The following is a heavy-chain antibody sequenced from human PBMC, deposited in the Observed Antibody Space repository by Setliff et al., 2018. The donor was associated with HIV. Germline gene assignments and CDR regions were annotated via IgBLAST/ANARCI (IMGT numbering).Heavy chain of an antibody. CDR1: GYRFNTYG. V-gene: IGHV1-18*01. D-gene: IGHD3-22*01. J-gene: IGHJ1*01. Sequence: ASVKVSCKASGYRFNTYGISWVRQAPGQGLEWMGWISPYNGDTRSAQSLQGRVTLTTDTSTSTAYMEMRTLRSDDTAVYYCVRGVTRDISGYYRDEYFQHWGQGTPVTVSS. CDR3: VRGVTRDISGYYRDEYFQH. CDR2: ISPYNGDT.